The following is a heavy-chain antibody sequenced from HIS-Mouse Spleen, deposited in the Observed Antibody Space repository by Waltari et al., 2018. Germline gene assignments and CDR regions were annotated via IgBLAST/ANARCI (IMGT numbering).Heavy chain of an antibody. CDR1: GFTFSSYA. CDR3: ARSLHGDFDY. V-gene: IGHV3-30*04. Sequence: QVQLVESGGGVVQPGRSLRLSCAASGFTFSSYAMHWVRQAPGKGLEWVEVISYDGSNKYYADSVKGRFTISRDNSKNTLYLQMNSLRAEDTAVYYCARSLHGDFDYWGQGTLVTVSS. CDR2: ISYDGSNK. J-gene: IGHJ4*02. D-gene: IGHD4-17*01.